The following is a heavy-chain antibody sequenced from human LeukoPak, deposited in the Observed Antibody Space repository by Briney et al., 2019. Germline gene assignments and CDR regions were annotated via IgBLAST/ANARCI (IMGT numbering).Heavy chain of an antibody. CDR2: ISGSGGST. J-gene: IGHJ4*02. V-gene: IGHV3-23*01. CDR1: GLTFSSYA. D-gene: IGHD2-15*01. Sequence: GGSLRLSCAASGLTFSSYAMSWVRQAPEKGLEWVSAISGSGGSTYYAESVKGRFTISRDNSENTLYLQMNSLRAEDTAIYYCAKVASRYCSGGSCYSDYWGQGTLVTVSS. CDR3: AKVASRYCSGGSCYSDY.